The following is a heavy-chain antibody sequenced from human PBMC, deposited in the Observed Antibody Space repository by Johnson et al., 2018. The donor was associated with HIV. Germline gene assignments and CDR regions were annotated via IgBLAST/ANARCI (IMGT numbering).Heavy chain of an antibody. CDR3: ARDLDTAMVTCAFDI. CDR2: INWNGGST. J-gene: IGHJ3*02. V-gene: IGHV3-20*04. CDR1: GFTFDDYG. Sequence: VQLVESGGGVVQPGRSLRLSCAASGFTFDDYGMSWVRQAPGKGLAWVSDINWNGGSTGYADSVKGRFTISRDNAKNSLYVQMNSLRAEDTAVYYCARDLDTAMVTCAFDIWGQGTMVTVSS. D-gene: IGHD5-18*01.